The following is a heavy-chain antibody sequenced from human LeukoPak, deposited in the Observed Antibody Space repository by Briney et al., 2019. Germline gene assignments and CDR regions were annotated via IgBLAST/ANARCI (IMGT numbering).Heavy chain of an antibody. CDR2: FDPEDGET. V-gene: IGHV1-24*01. Sequence: ASVKVSCKVSGYTLTELSMHWVRQAPGKGLEWMGGFDPEDGETIYAQKFQGRVTMTEDTSTDTAYMELSSLRSEDTAVYYCATVGGYCSSTSCYSFFDYWGQGTLVTVSS. D-gene: IGHD2-2*03. CDR1: GYTLTELS. J-gene: IGHJ4*02. CDR3: ATVGGYCSSTSCYSFFDY.